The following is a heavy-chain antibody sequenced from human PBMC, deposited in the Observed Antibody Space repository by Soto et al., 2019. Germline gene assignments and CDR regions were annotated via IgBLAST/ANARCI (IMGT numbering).Heavy chain of an antibody. CDR2: INGDGTDT. J-gene: IGHJ4*02. V-gene: IGHV3-74*03. CDR3: AREVGRGSGSYYLDY. Sequence: EVQLVESGGGLVQPGGSLRLSCAASGFTFSMYWMHWVRLAPGKGLLWVSRINGDGTDTTYADSVKGRFTISRDNAKNTVYLQMNGLRAEDTAVYYCAREVGRGSGSYYLDYWGQETLVTVSS. CDR1: GFTFSMYW. D-gene: IGHD3-16*01.